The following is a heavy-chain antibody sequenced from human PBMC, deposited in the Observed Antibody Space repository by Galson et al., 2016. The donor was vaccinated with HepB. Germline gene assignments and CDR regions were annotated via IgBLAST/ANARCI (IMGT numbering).Heavy chain of an antibody. CDR2: IYWDDDK. V-gene: IGHV2-5*02. J-gene: IGHJ4*02. D-gene: IGHD2-2*01. CDR3: AHAVSYCSCATCFPICHFDE. Sequence: PALVKPTQTLTLTCSFSGFSLTTRAGGVGWIRQPPGKALEWLALIYWDDDKRYSPSLRTRLAISKDTSKNQVVLKMTNMDPLDTATYYCAHAVSYCSCATCFPICHFDEWGQGTLVTVSS. CDR1: GFSLTTRAGG.